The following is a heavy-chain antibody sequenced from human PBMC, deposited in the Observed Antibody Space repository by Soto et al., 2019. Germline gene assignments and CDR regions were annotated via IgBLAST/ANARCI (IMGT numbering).Heavy chain of an antibody. D-gene: IGHD1-1*01. V-gene: IGHV4-30-2*01. CDR2: IYHTGTT. CDR3: ARGLNRLDNPSWFDP. Sequence: NPSETLSLTCTVSGGSINSGDYSWTWIRQPPGKGLEWIGYIYHTGTTYYNMSLKSRVTISVDRSKNQFSLKLSSVTAADTAVYYCARGLNRLDNPSWFDPWGQGTLVTVSS. J-gene: IGHJ5*02. CDR1: GGSINSGDYS.